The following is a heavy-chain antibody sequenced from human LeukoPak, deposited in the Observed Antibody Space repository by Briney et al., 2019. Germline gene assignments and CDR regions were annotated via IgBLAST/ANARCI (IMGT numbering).Heavy chain of an antibody. CDR3: ARTRVAAAGIVNWFDP. V-gene: IGHV4-4*07. J-gene: IGHJ5*02. D-gene: IGHD6-13*01. Sequence: SETLSLTCIVSGGSISSYYWSWIRQPAGKGLEWIGRIYTSGSTNYNPSLKSRVTMSVDTSKNQFSLKLSSVTAADTAVYYCARTRVAAAGIVNWFDPWGQGTLVTVSS. CDR1: GGSISSYY. CDR2: IYTSGST.